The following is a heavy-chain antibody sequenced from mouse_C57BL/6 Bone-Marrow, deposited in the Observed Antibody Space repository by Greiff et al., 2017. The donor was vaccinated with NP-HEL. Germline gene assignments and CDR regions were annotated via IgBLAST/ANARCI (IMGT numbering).Heavy chain of an antibody. V-gene: IGHV1-19*01. CDR3: AHYGSSPYYFDY. CDR2: INPYNGGT. CDR1: GYTFTDYY. J-gene: IGHJ2*01. Sequence: EVQLQQSGPVLVKPGASVKMSCKASGYTFTDYYMNWVKQSHGKSLEWIGVINPYNGGTSYNQKFKGKATLTVDKSSSTAYMELNSLTSEDSAVYYCAHYGSSPYYFDYWGQGTTLTVSS. D-gene: IGHD1-1*01.